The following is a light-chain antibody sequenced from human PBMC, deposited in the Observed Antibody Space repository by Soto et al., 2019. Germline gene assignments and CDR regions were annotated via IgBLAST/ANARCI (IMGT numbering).Light chain of an antibody. Sequence: EIELTQSPGTLSLSPGARATLTCRASQSVSSHYLAWYQQKPGQAPRLLLYGASSRATGIPDRFSGSGSGTEFTRTISRLETEDFAVDYWQHYGSSPYTCGQGTKLEIK. CDR1: QSVSSHY. CDR2: GAS. CDR3: QHYGSSPYT. V-gene: IGKV3-20*01. J-gene: IGKJ2*01.